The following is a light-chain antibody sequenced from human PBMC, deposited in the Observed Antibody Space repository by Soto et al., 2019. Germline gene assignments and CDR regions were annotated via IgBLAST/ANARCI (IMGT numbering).Light chain of an antibody. CDR1: QTITTE. V-gene: IGKV3-15*01. CDR2: DAS. Sequence: EIVLTQSPATLSLSPGERATLSCRASQTITTELAWYQQKPGQPPRLLIYDASTRATGIPPRFSGGGSGTEFTVTISSLQSEDFAIYYCQQYDIWPPYTFGQGTKVDIK. CDR3: QQYDIWPPYT. J-gene: IGKJ2*01.